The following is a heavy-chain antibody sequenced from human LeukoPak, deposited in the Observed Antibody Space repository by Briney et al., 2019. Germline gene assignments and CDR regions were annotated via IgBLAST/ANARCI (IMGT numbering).Heavy chain of an antibody. V-gene: IGHV1-2*02. CDR3: AREASITIFYRPDLTDYFDY. CDR2: INPNSGGT. J-gene: IGHJ4*02. Sequence: ASVKVSCKASGYTFTGYYMHWVRQAPGQGLEWMGWINPNSGGTNYAQKFQGRVTITADKSTSTAYMELSSLRSEDTAVYYCAREASITIFYRPDLTDYFDYWGQGTLVTVSS. CDR1: GYTFTGYY. D-gene: IGHD3-9*01.